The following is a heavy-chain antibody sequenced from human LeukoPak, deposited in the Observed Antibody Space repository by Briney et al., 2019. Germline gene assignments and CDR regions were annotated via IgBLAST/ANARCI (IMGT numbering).Heavy chain of an antibody. CDR3: ARVDGAVYISRGRFDP. D-gene: IGHD3-16*01. V-gene: IGHV1-18*01. CDR2: ISAYNGNT. J-gene: IGHJ5*02. Sequence: ASVKVSCKASGYTFTSYGISWVRQAPGQGLEWMGWISAYNGNTNYAQKLQGRVTMTTDTSTCTAYMELRSLRSDDTAVYYCARVDGAVYISRGRFDPWGQGTLVTVSS. CDR1: GYTFTSYG.